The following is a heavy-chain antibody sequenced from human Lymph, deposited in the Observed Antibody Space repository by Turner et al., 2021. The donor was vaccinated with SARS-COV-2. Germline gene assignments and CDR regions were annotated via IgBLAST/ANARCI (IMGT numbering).Heavy chain of an antibody. CDR3: ARGPPDFPYYFDY. D-gene: IGHD2-21*02. CDR2: ITFTSSYI. CDR1: GFTFSSYS. Sequence: EVQPVESGGGLVKPGGSLRLPCAASGFTFSSYSMNWVRQAPGKGLEWVSSITFTSSYIYYADSVKGRFTISRDNAKNSLYLQMNSLRAEDTAVYYCARGPPDFPYYFDYWGQGTLVTVSS. V-gene: IGHV3-21*01. J-gene: IGHJ4*02.